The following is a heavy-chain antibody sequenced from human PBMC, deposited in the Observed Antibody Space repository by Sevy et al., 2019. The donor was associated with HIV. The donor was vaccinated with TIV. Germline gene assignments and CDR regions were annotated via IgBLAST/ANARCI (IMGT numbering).Heavy chain of an antibody. CDR1: GFTFTSYA. D-gene: IGHD2-21*01. Sequence: GGSLRLSCAVSGFTFTSYAMNWVHQAPGKGLEWVSGVSGSGGSTYYADSVKGRFSISRDNSKNSLFLQMNSLRAEDTAVYYCARAGPLGDLDHFDRWGQGTLVTVSS. J-gene: IGHJ4*02. V-gene: IGHV3-23*01. CDR2: VSGSGGST. CDR3: ARAGPLGDLDHFDR.